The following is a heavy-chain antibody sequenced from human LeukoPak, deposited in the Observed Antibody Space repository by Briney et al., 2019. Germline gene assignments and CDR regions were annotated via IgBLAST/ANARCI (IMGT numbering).Heavy chain of an antibody. CDR1: GGTFSSYA. J-gene: IGHJ6*02. CDR2: IIPIFGTA. Sequence: SVKVSCKASGGTFSSYAISWVRQAPGQGLEWMGGIIPIFGTANYAQKFQGRVTITADESTSTAYMELSSLRSEDTAVYYCARDGSATIPDYYGMDVWGQGTTVTVSS. CDR3: ARDGSATIPDYYGMDV. D-gene: IGHD2-2*02. V-gene: IGHV1-69*13.